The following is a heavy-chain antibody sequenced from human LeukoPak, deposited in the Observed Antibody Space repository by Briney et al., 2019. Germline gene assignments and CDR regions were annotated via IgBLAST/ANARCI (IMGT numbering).Heavy chain of an antibody. V-gene: IGHV1-69*01. D-gene: IGHD2-21*01. J-gene: IGHJ1*01. CDR1: GYTFTSYD. CDR3: ARGNCGGDCYSAEYFQH. CDR2: IIPIFGTA. Sequence: SVKVSCKASGYTFTSYDINWVRQATGQGLEWMGGIIPIFGTANYAQKFQGRVTITADESTSTAYMELSSLRSEDTAVYYCARGNCGGDCYSAEYFQHWGQGTLVTVSS.